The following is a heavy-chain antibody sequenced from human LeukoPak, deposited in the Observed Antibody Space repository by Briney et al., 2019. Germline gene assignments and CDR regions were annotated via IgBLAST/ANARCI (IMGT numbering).Heavy chain of an antibody. D-gene: IGHD2-15*01. CDR2: ISYDGSNK. CDR1: GFTFSSYA. V-gene: IGHV3-30*04. CDR3: AKADIVVVVAASPGDY. J-gene: IGHJ4*02. Sequence: PGRSLRLSCAASGFTFSSYAMHWVRQAPGKGLEWVAVISYDGSNKYYADSVKGRFTISRDNSKNTLYLQMNSLRTEDTALYYCAKADIVVVVAASPGDYWGQGTLVTVSS.